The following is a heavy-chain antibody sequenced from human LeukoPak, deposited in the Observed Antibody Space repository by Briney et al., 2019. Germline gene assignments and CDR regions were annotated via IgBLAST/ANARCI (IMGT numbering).Heavy chain of an antibody. D-gene: IGHD2-15*01. J-gene: IGHJ4*02. CDR2: INHSGST. Sequence: SETLSLTCAVYGGSFSGYYWSWIRQPPGKGLEWIGEINHSGSTNYNPSLKSRVTISVDTSKNQFSLKLSSVTAADTAVYYCASDLVAHDYCGQGTLVTVSS. CDR3: ASDLVAHDY. CDR1: GGSFSGYY. V-gene: IGHV4-34*01.